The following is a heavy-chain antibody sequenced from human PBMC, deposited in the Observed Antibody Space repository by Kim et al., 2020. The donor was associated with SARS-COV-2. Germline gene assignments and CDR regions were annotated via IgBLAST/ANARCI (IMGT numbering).Heavy chain of an antibody. CDR2: ITKRSNTI. CDR3: VRDRMGGAFDV. V-gene: IGHV3-48*02. D-gene: IGHD3-16*01. J-gene: IGHJ3*01. Sequence: GGSLRLSCATSGFTFSAYDMNWVRQAPGKGLEWLSFITKRSNTIYYADSVKGRFTISRDNVKNSLYLQMNSLRDEDTALYYCVRDRMGGAFDVWGQGTM. CDR1: GFTFSAYD.